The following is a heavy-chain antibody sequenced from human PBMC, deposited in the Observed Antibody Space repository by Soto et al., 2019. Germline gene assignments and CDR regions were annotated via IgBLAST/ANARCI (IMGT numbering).Heavy chain of an antibody. CDR3: AQNTMVRGVIITDYDY. CDR1: GYTFTSYG. J-gene: IGHJ4*02. Sequence: GASVKVSCKASGYTFTSYGISWVRQAPGQGLEWMGWISAYNGNTNYAQKLQGRVTMTTDTSTSTAYMELRSLRSDDTAVYYCAQNTMVRGVIITDYDYWGQGTLVTVS. D-gene: IGHD3-10*01. V-gene: IGHV1-18*01. CDR2: ISAYNGNT.